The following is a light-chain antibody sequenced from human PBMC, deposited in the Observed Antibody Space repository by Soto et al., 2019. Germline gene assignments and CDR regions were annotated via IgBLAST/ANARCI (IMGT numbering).Light chain of an antibody. J-gene: IGKJ1*01. CDR2: GAS. CDR3: HQYNNWPPWT. CDR1: QSIGSN. Sequence: ETVMTQSPVTLSVSPGERATLSCRVSQSIGSNLAWYQQKPGQAPRLLIYGASTRATGVPARFSGSGSGTEFTLTISSLQSEDFALYYCHQYNNWPPWTFGQGTKVEIK. V-gene: IGKV3-15*01.